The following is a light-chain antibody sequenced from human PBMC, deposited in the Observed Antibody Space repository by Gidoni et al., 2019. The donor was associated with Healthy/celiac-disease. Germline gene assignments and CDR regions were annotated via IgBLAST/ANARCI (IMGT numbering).Light chain of an antibody. V-gene: IGLV2-11*01. CDR1: SSDVGGYNY. CDR3: CSYAGSYTLV. Sequence: QSALTQPRSVSVSPGPSVPISCTGTSSDVGGYNYVSWYHQPPGKAPKLMIYDVSKRPSGVPDRFSGSKSGNTASLTISGLQAEDEADYYCCSYAGSYTLVFGGGTKLTVL. J-gene: IGLJ2*01. CDR2: DVS.